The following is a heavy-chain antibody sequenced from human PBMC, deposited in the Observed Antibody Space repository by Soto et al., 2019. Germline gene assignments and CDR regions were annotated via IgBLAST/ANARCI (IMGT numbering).Heavy chain of an antibody. Sequence: SETLSLTCTVSGGSISSYYWSWIRQPPGKGLEWIGYIYYSASTNYSPSLKSRVTISVDTSKNQFSLNLSSVTAADTAVFYCARHLPYCGGDCYSLDYWGQGTLVTVS. D-gene: IGHD2-21*02. J-gene: IGHJ4*02. CDR2: IYYSAST. CDR1: GGSISSYY. CDR3: ARHLPYCGGDCYSLDY. V-gene: IGHV4-59*08.